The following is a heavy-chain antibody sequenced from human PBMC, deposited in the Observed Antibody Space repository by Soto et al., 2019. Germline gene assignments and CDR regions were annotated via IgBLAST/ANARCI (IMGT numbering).Heavy chain of an antibody. CDR2: IYSSGST. D-gene: IGHD3-16*01. Sequence: QVQLQESGPGLVKPSETLSLTCTVSGVSISGYYWNWIRQSPGKGLEWIGYIYSSGSTDYNPSLTRPVTMPMDTAQGHCSRRLASVTAADPALYYCAGGGYAGCSSCDSGGQGSVVTVGS. CDR1: GVSISGYY. CDR3: AGGGYAGCSSCDS. V-gene: IGHV4-59*01. J-gene: IGHJ1*01.